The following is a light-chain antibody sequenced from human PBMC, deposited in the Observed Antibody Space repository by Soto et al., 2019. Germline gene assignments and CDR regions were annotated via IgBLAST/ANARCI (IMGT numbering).Light chain of an antibody. CDR1: QSVSSD. V-gene: IGKV3-11*01. CDR3: QQRSNWPRYT. J-gene: IGKJ2*01. Sequence: EIVLTQSPATLSLSPGERATLSCRASQSVSSDLAWYQQKHGQAPRLLIYDASNRATGIPARFSGSGSGTDFTLTISSLEPEDFAVYYCQQRSNWPRYTFGQGTKLEIK. CDR2: DAS.